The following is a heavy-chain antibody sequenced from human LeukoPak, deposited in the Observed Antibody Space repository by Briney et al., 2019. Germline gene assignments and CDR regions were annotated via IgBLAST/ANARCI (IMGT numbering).Heavy chain of an antibody. V-gene: IGHV3-30-3*01. D-gene: IGHD3-3*01. CDR1: GFTFSSYA. CDR2: ISYDGSNK. J-gene: IGHJ6*02. Sequence: PGRSLRLSCAASGFTFSSYAMHWVRQAPGKGLEWVAVISYDGSNKYYADSVKGRFTISRDNSENTLYLQMNSLRAEDTAVYYCARPLKISLYDFWSGYYSGMDVWGQGTTVTVSS. CDR3: ARPLKISLYDFWSGYYSGMDV.